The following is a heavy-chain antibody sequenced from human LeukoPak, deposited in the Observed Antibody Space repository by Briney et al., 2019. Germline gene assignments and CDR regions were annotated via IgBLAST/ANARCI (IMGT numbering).Heavy chain of an antibody. J-gene: IGHJ4*02. D-gene: IGHD6-13*01. CDR1: GGSISSSSYY. CDR2: IYHSGST. Sequence: SETLSLTCTVSGGSISSSSYYWGWIRQPPGKGLEWIGSIYHSGSTYYNPSLKSRVTISVDTSNNQSSLKLSSVPAADTAVYYCARDRQQLVLDYWGQGTLVTVSS. V-gene: IGHV4-39*07. CDR3: ARDRQQLVLDY.